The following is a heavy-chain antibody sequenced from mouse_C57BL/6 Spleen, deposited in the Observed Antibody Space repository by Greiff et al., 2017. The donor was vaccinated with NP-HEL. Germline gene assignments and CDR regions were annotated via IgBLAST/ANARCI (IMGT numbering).Heavy chain of an antibody. CDR1: GYTFTEYT. V-gene: IGHV1-62-2*01. CDR2: FYPGSGSI. CDR3: ARHEDYYDYDDGSYYFDY. J-gene: IGHJ2*01. Sequence: QVQLQQSGAELVKPGASVKLSCKASGYTFTEYTIHWVKQRSGQGLEWIGWFYPGSGSIKYNEKFKDKATLTADKSSSTVYMEVMRLTSVDSAVYFCARHEDYYDYDDGSYYFDYWGQGTTLTVSS. D-gene: IGHD2-4*01.